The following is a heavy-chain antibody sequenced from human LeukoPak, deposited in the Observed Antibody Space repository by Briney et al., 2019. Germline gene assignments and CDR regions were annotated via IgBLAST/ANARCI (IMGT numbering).Heavy chain of an antibody. CDR2: ISYDGSNK. CDR1: GFTFSNYW. D-gene: IGHD2-21*02. J-gene: IGHJ5*02. CDR3: ARGKSVVTAA. V-gene: IGHV3-30*14. Sequence: GGSLRLSCATSGFTFSNYWMHWVRQAPGKGLEWVAVISYDGSNKYYADSVKGRFTISRDNSKNTLYLQMNSLRVEDTAVYYCARGKSVVTAAWGQGILVTVSS.